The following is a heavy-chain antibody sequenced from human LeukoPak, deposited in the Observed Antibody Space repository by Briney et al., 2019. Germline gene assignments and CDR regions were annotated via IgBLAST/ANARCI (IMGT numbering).Heavy chain of an antibody. V-gene: IGHV3-7*01. CDR2: IQPDGNKE. CDR1: GFPFSSRW. J-gene: IGHJ5*02. D-gene: IGHD3-16*01. Sequence: PGGSPRLSCAASGFPFSSRWMSWVRQAPGKGLEWVGNIQPDGNKEYPVDSVKGRFTISRDNARNSLFLQMNSLRVEDTAVYYCASQSYARFDPWGQGTLVTVSS. CDR3: ASQSYARFDP.